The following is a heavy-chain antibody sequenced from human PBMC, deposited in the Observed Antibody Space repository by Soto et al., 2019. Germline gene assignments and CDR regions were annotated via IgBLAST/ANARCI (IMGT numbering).Heavy chain of an antibody. V-gene: IGHV1-69*01. CDR2: IIPIFGTA. CDR1: GGTLSSDA. J-gene: IGHJ6*02. Sequence: NFCCKGSGGTLSSDAICWVRQAAGHRLEWMGGIIPIFGTANYAQKFQGRVTITADESTSTAYMELSSLRSEDTAVYYCARGEYYGSGSYPSYGMDVWGQGTTVTVSS. D-gene: IGHD3-10*01. CDR3: ARGEYYGSGSYPSYGMDV.